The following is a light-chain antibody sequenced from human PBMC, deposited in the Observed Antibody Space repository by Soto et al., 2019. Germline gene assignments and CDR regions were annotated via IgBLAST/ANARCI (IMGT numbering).Light chain of an antibody. CDR1: QSVSSSY. J-gene: IGKJ1*01. CDR2: GAS. CDR3: QQYDSSPRT. Sequence: IVLTQSPGTRALSPGERATLSCRASQSVSSSYLAWYQQKPGQAPRLLIYGASSRATGIPDRFSGSGSGTDFTLTISRLEPEDFAVYWCQQYDSSPRTFGQGTKVDIK. V-gene: IGKV3-20*01.